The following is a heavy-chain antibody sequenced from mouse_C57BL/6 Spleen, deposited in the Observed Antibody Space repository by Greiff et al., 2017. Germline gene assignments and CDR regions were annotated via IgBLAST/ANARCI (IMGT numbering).Heavy chain of an antibody. CDR1: GYTFTDYY. V-gene: IGHV1-26*01. CDR3: ARSGDYSNWFAY. D-gene: IGHD2-5*01. CDR2: INPNNGGT. Sequence: EVQLQQSGPELVKPGASVKISCKASGYTFTDYYMNWVKQSHGKSLEWIGDINPNNGGTSYNQKFKGKATLTVDKSSSTAYVELRSLTSEDSAVYYCARSGDYSNWFAYWGQGTLVTVSA. J-gene: IGHJ3*01.